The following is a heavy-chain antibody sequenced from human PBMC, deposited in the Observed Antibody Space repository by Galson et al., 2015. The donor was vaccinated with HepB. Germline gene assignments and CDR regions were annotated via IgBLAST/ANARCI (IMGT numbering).Heavy chain of an antibody. CDR1: GGSISSYY. CDR2: IYYNGST. V-gene: IGHV4-59*01. CDR3: ARGVSWFDP. Sequence: ETLSLTCSVSGGSISSYYWSWIRQPPGKGLEWIGYIYYNGSTNYNPSLKSRVTISVDTSKNQFSLRLSSVTAADTAVYYCARGVSWFDPWGQGTLVTVSS. J-gene: IGHJ5*02.